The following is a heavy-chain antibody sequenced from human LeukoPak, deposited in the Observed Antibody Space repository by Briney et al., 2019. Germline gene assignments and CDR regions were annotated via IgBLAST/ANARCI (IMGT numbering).Heavy chain of an antibody. Sequence: ASVRVSCKASGYTFTSYDINWVRQATGQGLEWMGWMNPNSGNTGYAQKFQGRVTMTRDTSISTAYMELSSLRSEDTAVYYCARVSCSSTSCYDCWGQGALVTASS. CDR3: ARVSCSSTSCYDC. D-gene: IGHD2-2*01. J-gene: IGHJ4*02. CDR1: GYTFTSYD. V-gene: IGHV1-8*01. CDR2: MNPNSGNT.